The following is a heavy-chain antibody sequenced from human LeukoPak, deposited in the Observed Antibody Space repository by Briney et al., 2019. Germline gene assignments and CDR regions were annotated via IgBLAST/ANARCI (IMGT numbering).Heavy chain of an antibody. CDR3: ARDPTKRGYSGYQDY. CDR1: GGSISIYY. Sequence: SSETLSLTCTVSGGSISIYYWSWIRQPPGKGLEWIGSIYYSGSTYYNPSLKSRVTISVDTSKNQFSLKLSSVTAADTAVYYCARDPTKRGYSGYQDYWGQGTLVTVSS. CDR2: IYYSGST. D-gene: IGHD5-12*01. J-gene: IGHJ4*02. V-gene: IGHV4-59*12.